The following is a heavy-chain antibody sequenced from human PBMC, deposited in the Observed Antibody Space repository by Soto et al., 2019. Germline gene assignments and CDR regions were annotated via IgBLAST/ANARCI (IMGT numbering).Heavy chain of an antibody. Sequence: ESGGGLVQPGGSLRLSCAASGFTFSSYAMSWVRQAPGKGLEWVSAISGSGGSTYYADSVKGRFTISRDNSKNTLYLQMNSLRAEDTAVYYCAKGTAITIFGVVTYDVWGQGTLVTVSS. CDR3: AKGTAITIFGVVTYDV. CDR2: ISGSGGST. V-gene: IGHV3-23*01. D-gene: IGHD3-3*01. CDR1: GFTFSSYA. J-gene: IGHJ4*02.